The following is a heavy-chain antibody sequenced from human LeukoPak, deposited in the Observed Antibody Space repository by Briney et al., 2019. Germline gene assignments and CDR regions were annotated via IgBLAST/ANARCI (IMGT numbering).Heavy chain of an antibody. Sequence: SVKVSCKASGGTFSSYAISWVRQAPGQGLEWMGGIIPIFGTANYAQKFQGRVTITADESTSTAYMELSSLRSEDTAVYYCARDLPDILTGSLGWYYYGVDVWGKGTTVTVSS. V-gene: IGHV1-69*13. CDR3: ARDLPDILTGSLGWYYYGVDV. J-gene: IGHJ6*04. CDR2: IIPIFGTA. CDR1: GGTFSSYA. D-gene: IGHD3-9*01.